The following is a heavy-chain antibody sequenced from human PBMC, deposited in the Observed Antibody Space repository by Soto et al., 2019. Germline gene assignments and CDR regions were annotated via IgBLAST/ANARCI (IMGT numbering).Heavy chain of an antibody. CDR1: GFTFSSYA. D-gene: IGHD3-22*01. CDR3: AKDSNGDYYVSGCYCRHRDDY. Sequence: EVQLLESGGGLVQPGGSLRLSCAASGFTFSSYAMSWVRQAPGKGLEWVSAITGGGGGTYYANSVKGRFTISRDNSKNTLYLQLNSLRAEDTAVYYCAKDSNGDYYVSGCYCRHRDDYWGQGTLVTVSS. CDR2: ITGGGGGT. V-gene: IGHV3-23*01. J-gene: IGHJ4*02.